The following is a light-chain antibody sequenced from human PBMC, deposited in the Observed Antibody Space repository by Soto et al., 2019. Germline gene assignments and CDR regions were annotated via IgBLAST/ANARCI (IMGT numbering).Light chain of an antibody. Sequence: QSALTQPASVSGSPGQSIALSCTGTSSDVGTYNSVSWYQQFPGKAPKLILYAVTNRPSGISNRFSGSKSGNTASLTISGLQSEDEADYFCSSYTTSATLVFGLGTKLTVL. V-gene: IGLV2-14*01. CDR3: SSYTTSATLV. J-gene: IGLJ2*01. CDR1: SSDVGTYNS. CDR2: AVT.